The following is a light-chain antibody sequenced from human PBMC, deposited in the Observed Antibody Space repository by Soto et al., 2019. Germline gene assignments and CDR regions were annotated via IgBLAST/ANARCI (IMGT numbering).Light chain of an antibody. CDR1: SSDVGGYNY. CDR3: SSYTSSDGV. Sequence: QSVLTQPASVSGSPGQSITISCTGTSSDVGGYNYVSWYQQHPGKAPKLMIYEVSNRPSGVSNRFSGSKSGNTASLTISGLQAEDEADYYCSSYTSSDGVFGTGTKVTVL. V-gene: IGLV2-14*01. J-gene: IGLJ1*01. CDR2: EVS.